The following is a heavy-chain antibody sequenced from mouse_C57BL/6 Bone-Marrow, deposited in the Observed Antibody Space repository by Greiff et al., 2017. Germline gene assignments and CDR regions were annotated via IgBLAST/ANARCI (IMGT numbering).Heavy chain of an antibody. CDR2: INPGSGGT. Sequence: QVQLQQSGAELVRPGTSVKVSCKASGYAFTNYLIEWVKQRPGQGLEWIGVINPGSGGTNYNEQFKGKATLTADKSSSTAYMQLSSLTSEDSAVYFCARMVKGYWGQGTTLTVSS. J-gene: IGHJ2*01. V-gene: IGHV1-54*01. CDR3: ARMVKGY. CDR1: GYAFTNYL. D-gene: IGHD2-2*01.